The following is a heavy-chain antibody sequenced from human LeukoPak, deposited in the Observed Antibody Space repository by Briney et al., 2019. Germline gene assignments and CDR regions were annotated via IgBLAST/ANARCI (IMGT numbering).Heavy chain of an antibody. J-gene: IGHJ5*02. V-gene: IGHV1-2*02. D-gene: IGHD3-3*01. CDR2: INANSGDR. CDR3: AREIRQSGGPVDWFDP. Sequence: GASVKVSCKASEDTFTCYSLHWVRQAPGQGLEWMGWINANSGDRKYAQKFQGRVTMTRDTSIRTAYMEVTRLTSDDTAIYYCAREIRQSGGPVDWFDPWGQGTLVIVSS. CDR1: EDTFTCYS.